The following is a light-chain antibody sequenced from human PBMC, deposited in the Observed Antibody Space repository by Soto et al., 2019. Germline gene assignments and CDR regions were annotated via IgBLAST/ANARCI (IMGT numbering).Light chain of an antibody. J-gene: IGKJ2*02. CDR1: QSFSSW. Sequence: DIQMTQSPSTLSASVGDRVTITCRASQSFSSWLAWYQHKPGKAPKLLIYKASSLESGVPSSFSGSGSGTEFTLTIRSLQPDEFANYYCQQYNSYSGTFGHGTQRAIK. CDR2: KAS. V-gene: IGKV1-5*03. CDR3: QQYNSYSGT.